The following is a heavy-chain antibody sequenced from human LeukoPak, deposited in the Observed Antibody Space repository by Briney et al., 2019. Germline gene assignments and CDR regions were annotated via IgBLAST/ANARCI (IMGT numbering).Heavy chain of an antibody. CDR1: GFTFSSYS. Sequence: GGSLRLSCAASGFTFSSYSMNWVRQAPGKGLEWVSYISSSSTLYYADSVKGRFTISRDNAKNSLYLQMNSLRDEDTAVYYCARTYGDYPFDYWGQGTLVTVSS. CDR3: ARTYGDYPFDY. CDR2: ISSSSTL. J-gene: IGHJ4*02. D-gene: IGHD4-17*01. V-gene: IGHV3-48*02.